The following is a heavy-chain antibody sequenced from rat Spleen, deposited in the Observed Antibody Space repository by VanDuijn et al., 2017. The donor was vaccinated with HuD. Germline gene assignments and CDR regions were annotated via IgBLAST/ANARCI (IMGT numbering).Heavy chain of an antibody. CDR3: TREGHTMDRATYWFAY. D-gene: IGHD1-9*01. J-gene: IGHJ3*01. Sequence: QVQLKESGPGLMQPSETLSLTCTVSGFSLTSNGVGWVRQPLGKGLGWMGTIWAGGSTNYNSAVQSRLSISRDTSKSQVFLKIYSLQTEDTAIYFCTREGHTMDRATYWFAYWGQGTLVTVSS. CDR2: IWAGGST. CDR1: GFSLTSNG. V-gene: IGHV2-72*01.